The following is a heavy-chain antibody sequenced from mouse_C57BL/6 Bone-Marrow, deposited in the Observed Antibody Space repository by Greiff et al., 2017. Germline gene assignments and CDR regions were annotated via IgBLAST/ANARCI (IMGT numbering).Heavy chain of an antibody. V-gene: IGHV10-1*01. CDR3: VRQDYYGTLFAY. Sequence: EADGGLVQPKGSLKLSCAASGFSFNTYAMNWVRQAPGKGLEWVARIRSKSNNYATYYADSVKDRFTISRDDSESMLYLQMNNLKTEDTAMYYCVRQDYYGTLFAYWGQGTLVTVSA. CDR2: IRSKSNNYAT. J-gene: IGHJ3*01. D-gene: IGHD1-1*01. CDR1: GFSFNTYA.